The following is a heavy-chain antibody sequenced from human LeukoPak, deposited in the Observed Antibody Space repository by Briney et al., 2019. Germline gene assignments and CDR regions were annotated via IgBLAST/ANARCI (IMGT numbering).Heavy chain of an antibody. CDR3: AGDFGIVGATHFDS. D-gene: IGHD1-26*01. CDR1: VDSVPRNSAA. Sequence: SQTLSLTYANSVDSVPRNSAAWNWIRQSPSRGLEWLGRTYYRSKWYNDYAVSVKSRITINPDTSKNQFSLQLNSVTPEDTAVYYCAGDFGIVGATHFDSSGQGTLVTVSS. V-gene: IGHV6-1*01. CDR2: TYYRSKWYN. J-gene: IGHJ4*02.